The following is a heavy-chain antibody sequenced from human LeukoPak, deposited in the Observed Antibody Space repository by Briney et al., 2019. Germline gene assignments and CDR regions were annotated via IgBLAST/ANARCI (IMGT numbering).Heavy chain of an antibody. Sequence: PGRSLRLSCAASGFTFSSYSMNWVRQAPGKGLEWVSSISSSSSYIYYADSVKGRFTISRDNAKNSLYLQMNSLRAEDTAVYYCARDPHCSGGSCYTYWGQGTLVTVSS. CDR1: GFTFSSYS. J-gene: IGHJ4*02. CDR2: ISSSSSYI. V-gene: IGHV3-21*01. D-gene: IGHD2-15*01. CDR3: ARDPHCSGGSCYTY.